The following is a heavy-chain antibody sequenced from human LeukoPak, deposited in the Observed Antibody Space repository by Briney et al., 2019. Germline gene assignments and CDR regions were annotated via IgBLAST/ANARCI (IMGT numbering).Heavy chain of an antibody. J-gene: IGHJ6*02. CDR1: GFTFSSYY. V-gene: IGHV3-21*01. CDR3: ARDLEYCTSTTCYPSYYGMDV. CDR2: ISSGSSSI. D-gene: IGHD2-2*01. Sequence: GGSLRLSCAASGFTFSSYYMTWVRQAPGKGLEWVSSISSGSSSIYYADSLKGRFTISRDNAKNSLYLQMNSLRAEDTAVYYCARDLEYCTSTTCYPSYYGMDVWGQGTTVTVSS.